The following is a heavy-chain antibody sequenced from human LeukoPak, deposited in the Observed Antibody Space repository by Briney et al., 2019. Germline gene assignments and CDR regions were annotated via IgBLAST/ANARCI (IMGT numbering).Heavy chain of an antibody. V-gene: IGHV3-30*04. CDR2: ISYDGSNE. J-gene: IGHJ6*03. CDR1: GFTFSSYV. D-gene: IGHD2-2*01. Sequence: PGGSLRLSCAASGFTFSSYVMHWVRQAPGKGLEWVAIISYDGSNEYYADSVKGRFTISRDNSKNTLYLQMNSLRTEDTALYYCAKGGYCSSTSCFIPLFYYYYMDVWGKGTTVTVSS. CDR3: AKGGYCSSTSCFIPLFYYYYMDV.